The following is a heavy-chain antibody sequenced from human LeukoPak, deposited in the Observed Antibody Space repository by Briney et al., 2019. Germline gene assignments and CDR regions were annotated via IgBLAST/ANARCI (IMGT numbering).Heavy chain of an antibody. CDR1: GYTLTQLS. V-gene: IGHV1-24*01. CDR2: FDPEEGVT. J-gene: IGHJ3*02. D-gene: IGHD1-1*01. Sequence: ASVKVSCKVSGYTLTQLSMHWVRQAPGKGPEWMGGFDPEEGVTVYAQRFQGRVTMTEDTSTDTAYMELSSLRSDDTAVYYCARESDWNDGGLDTFDIWGQGTMVTVSS. CDR3: ARESDWNDGGLDTFDI.